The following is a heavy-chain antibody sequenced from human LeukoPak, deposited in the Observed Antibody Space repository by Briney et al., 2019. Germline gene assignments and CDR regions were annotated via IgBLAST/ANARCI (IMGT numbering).Heavy chain of an antibody. V-gene: IGHV4-31*03. CDR3: TSSPGPYYYYGMDV. Sequence: SDTLSLTCTVSGGSISSGGYYWSWIRQHPGKGLEWIGYIYYSGSTYYNPSLKSRVTISVDTSKNQFSLKLSSVTAADTAVYYCTSSPGPYYYYGMDVWGQGTTVTVSS. J-gene: IGHJ6*02. CDR2: IYYSGST. CDR1: GGSISSGGYY.